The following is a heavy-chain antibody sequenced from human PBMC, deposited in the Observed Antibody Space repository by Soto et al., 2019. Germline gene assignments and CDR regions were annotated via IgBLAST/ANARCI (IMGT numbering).Heavy chain of an antibody. V-gene: IGHV1-2*02. J-gene: IGHJ5*02. Sequence: FSKASGLLSKCNYIHLARQAPGQGLEWMGWINAHSGGTEYAQKFQGRVTSNRVTSIATAYLTLTSLTSDDTALYYCAKDLTRQLAYWLDPWGQGTQVTVSS. D-gene: IGHD6-6*01. CDR3: AKDLTRQLAYWLDP. CDR1: GLLSKCNY. CDR2: INAHSGGT.